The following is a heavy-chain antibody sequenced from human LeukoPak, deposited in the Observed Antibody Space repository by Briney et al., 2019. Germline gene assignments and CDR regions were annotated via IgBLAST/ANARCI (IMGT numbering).Heavy chain of an antibody. J-gene: IGHJ4*02. CDR2: IYTSGST. Sequence: PSETLSLTCTVSGGSLSSYYWSWIRQPPGKGLEWIGRIYTSGSTNYNPSLKSRVTMSVDTSKNQFSLKLSSVTAADTAVYYCARSSWLVHGLGYYFDYWGQGTLVTVSS. D-gene: IGHD6-19*01. V-gene: IGHV4-4*07. CDR1: GGSLSSYY. CDR3: ARSSWLVHGLGYYFDY.